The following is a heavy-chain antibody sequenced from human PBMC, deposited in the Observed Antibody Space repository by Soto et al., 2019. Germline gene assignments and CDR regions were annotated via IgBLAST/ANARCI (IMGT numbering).Heavy chain of an antibody. J-gene: IGHJ4*02. Sequence: QVQLVESGEGVVQPGRSLRLSCAGSGFSFSTYGMHWVRQAPGKGLEWVAVIWYDGSNKNYADSVKGRFTISRDNSKNTLYLQMNSLRAEDTAVYYCARDSIEMATITPIDYWGQGTLVTVSS. D-gene: IGHD5-12*01. CDR3: ARDSIEMATITPIDY. CDR2: IWYDGSNK. V-gene: IGHV3-33*01. CDR1: GFSFSTYG.